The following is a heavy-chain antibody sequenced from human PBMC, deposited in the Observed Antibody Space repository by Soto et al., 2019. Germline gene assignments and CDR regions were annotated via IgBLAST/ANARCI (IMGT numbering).Heavy chain of an antibody. CDR3: ARRSVLRFLEWSDYGMDV. D-gene: IGHD3-3*01. CDR1: GGSISSSSYY. V-gene: IGHV4-39*01. J-gene: IGHJ6*02. Sequence: NPSETLSLTCTVSGGSISSSSYYWGWIRQPPGKGLEWIGSIYYSGSTYYNPSLKSRVTIPVDTSKNQFSLKLSSVTAADTAVYYCARRSVLRFLEWSDYGMDVWGQGTTVTVSS. CDR2: IYYSGST.